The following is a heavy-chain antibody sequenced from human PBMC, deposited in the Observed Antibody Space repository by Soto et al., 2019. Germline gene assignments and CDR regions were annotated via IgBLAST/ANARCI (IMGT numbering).Heavy chain of an antibody. CDR3: ARRARVCSSTSCQSYYYYMDV. V-gene: IGHV4-39*01. J-gene: IGHJ6*03. D-gene: IGHD2-2*01. CDR2: IYYSGST. Sequence: PSETLSLTCTVSGGSISSYYWSWIRQPPGKGLEWIGSIYYSGSTYYNPSLKSRVTISVDTSKNQFSLKLSSVTAADTAVYYCARRARVCSSTSCQSYYYYMDVWGKGTTVTVSS. CDR1: GGSISSYY.